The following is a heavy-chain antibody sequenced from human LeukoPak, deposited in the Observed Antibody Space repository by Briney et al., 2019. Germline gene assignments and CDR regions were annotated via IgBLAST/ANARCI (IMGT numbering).Heavy chain of an antibody. CDR2: ISSSSSTI. CDR3: ASVVVTAPYYFDY. Sequence: PGGSLRLSCAASGFTFSSYSMNWVRQAPGKGLEWVSYISSSSSTIYYADSVKGRFTISRDNAKNSLYLQMNSLRAEDTAVYYCASVVVTAPYYFDYWGQGTLVTVSS. CDR1: GFTFSSYS. V-gene: IGHV3-48*04. D-gene: IGHD2-21*02. J-gene: IGHJ4*02.